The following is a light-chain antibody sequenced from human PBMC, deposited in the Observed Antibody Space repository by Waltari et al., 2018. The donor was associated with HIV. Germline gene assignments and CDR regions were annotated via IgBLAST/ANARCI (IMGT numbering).Light chain of an antibody. CDR2: DNH. CDR1: NSNIGNDY. Sequence: QSVLTQPPSVSAAPGQKVTISCSRSNSNIGNDYVSWYQHLPGAAPKLLIYDNHTRPSVIPDRFSGSKSGTSATLDITGLQTGDEADYYGGTWDRSLSGAVFGGGTRLTVL. J-gene: IGLJ2*01. V-gene: IGLV1-51*01. CDR3: GTWDRSLSGAV.